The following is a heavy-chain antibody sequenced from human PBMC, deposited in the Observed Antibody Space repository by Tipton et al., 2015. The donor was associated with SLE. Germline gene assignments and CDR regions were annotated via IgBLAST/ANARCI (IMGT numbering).Heavy chain of an antibody. CDR3: TGGIVGATAPEY. D-gene: IGHD1-26*01. J-gene: IGHJ4*02. Sequence: TLSLTCTVSGGSISTYKWSWVRQSAGKGLEWIGRIFSSGSTNYNPTLKSRVTMSVDTYDNQFYLKVRSVTAADTAVYYCTGGIVGATAPEYWGRGTLVTVSS. CDR2: IFSSGST. V-gene: IGHV4-4*07. CDR1: GGSISTYK.